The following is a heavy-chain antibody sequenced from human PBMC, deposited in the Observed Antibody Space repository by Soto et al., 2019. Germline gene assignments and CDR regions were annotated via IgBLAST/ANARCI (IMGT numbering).Heavy chain of an antibody. Sequence: EVDLVESGGGLAQPGRSLRLSFVASGFTFVDHGMHWVRQIPGRGLELVSGISWNSGSIGYAESVKGRFTIFRDNAKNSLYLEMNRLRQEETALYYWVRDPSSGWHLKDYWGKGVQVIVS. V-gene: IGHV3-9*01. CDR3: VRDPSSGWHLKDY. D-gene: IGHD3-9*01. CDR2: ISWNSGSI. J-gene: IGHJ4*02. CDR1: GFTFVDHG.